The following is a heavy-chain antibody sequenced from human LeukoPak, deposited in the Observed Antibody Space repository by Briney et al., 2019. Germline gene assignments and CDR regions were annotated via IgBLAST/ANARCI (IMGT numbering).Heavy chain of an antibody. D-gene: IGHD2-2*01. J-gene: IGHJ6*03. CDR2: IQYDGSNK. CDR3: ARAKGYCSSTSCNYYYYYMDV. V-gene: IGHV3-30*12. CDR1: GLSFSSYG. Sequence: GGSLRLSCAASGLSFSSYGMHWVRQAPGKGLEWVAFIQYDGSNKFYADSVKGRFTISRDNSKNTLYLQMNSLRAEDTAVYYCARAKGYCSSTSCNYYYYYMDVWGKGTTVTISS.